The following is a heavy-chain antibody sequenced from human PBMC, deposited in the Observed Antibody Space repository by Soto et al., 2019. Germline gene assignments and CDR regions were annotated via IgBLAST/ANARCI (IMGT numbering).Heavy chain of an antibody. J-gene: IGHJ5*02. CDR1: GFTVSSYG. V-gene: IGHV3-33*01. Sequence: GGSLRLSCAASGFTVSSYGMHWVRQAPGKGLEWVAVIWYDGSNKYYADSVKGRFTISRDNSKNTLYLQMNSLRAEDTAVYYCARSANWNYNWFDPWGQGTLVTVSS. D-gene: IGHD1-1*01. CDR3: ARSANWNYNWFDP. CDR2: IWYDGSNK.